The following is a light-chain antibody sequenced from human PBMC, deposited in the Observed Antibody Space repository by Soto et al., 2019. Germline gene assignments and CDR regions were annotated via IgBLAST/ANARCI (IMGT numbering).Light chain of an antibody. CDR3: GAYSSSNTRV. J-gene: IGLJ1*01. Sequence: QSALTQPASVSGSPGQSIAISCTGTNSDVGAYNYVSWYQQHPGKAPKLMIYEVTNRPSGVSNRFSGSKSGNTASLTISGLQAEDEADYYCGAYSSSNTRVFGTGTKLTVL. V-gene: IGLV2-14*01. CDR2: EVT. CDR1: NSDVGAYNY.